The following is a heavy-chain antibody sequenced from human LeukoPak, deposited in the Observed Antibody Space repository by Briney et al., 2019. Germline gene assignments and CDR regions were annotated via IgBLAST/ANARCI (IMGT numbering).Heavy chain of an antibody. V-gene: IGHV3-13*01. CDR3: AKDLAFRGAVAGTGGFDY. Sequence: GGSLRLSCAASGFTFSSYDMHWVCQATGKGLEWVSAIGTAGDTYYPGSVKGRFTISRENAKNSLYLQMNSLRAGDTAVYYCAKDLAFRGAVAGTGGFDYWGQGTLVTVSS. CDR2: IGTAGDT. J-gene: IGHJ4*02. CDR1: GFTFSSYD. D-gene: IGHD6-19*01.